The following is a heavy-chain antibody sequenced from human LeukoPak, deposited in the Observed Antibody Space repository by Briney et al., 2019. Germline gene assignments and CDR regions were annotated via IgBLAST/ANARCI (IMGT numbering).Heavy chain of an antibody. CDR1: GGTFSSYA. Sequence: SVKVSCKASGGTFSSYAISWVRQAPGQGLEWMGGIIPIFGTANYAQKFQGRVTITADESTSTAYMELSSLRSEDTAVYYCARDLNDKYYDFWSGPHNWFDPWGQGTLVTVSS. J-gene: IGHJ5*02. D-gene: IGHD3-3*01. CDR3: ARDLNDKYYDFWSGPHNWFDP. V-gene: IGHV1-69*13. CDR2: IIPIFGTA.